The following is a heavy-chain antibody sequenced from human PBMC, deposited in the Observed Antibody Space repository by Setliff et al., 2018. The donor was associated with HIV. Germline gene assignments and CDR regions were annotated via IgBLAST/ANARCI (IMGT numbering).Heavy chain of an antibody. CDR2: IYYNGNT. CDR3: AREIYGGNSRPFDY. J-gene: IGHJ4*02. Sequence: PSETLSLTCTVSGGSITGYFWNWIRQSPGKGLEWIGYIYYNGNTNYNPTLHSRGTISVDTSKNQFSLKLTSVTAADTAVYYCAREIYGGNSRPFDYWGQGTLVTVSS. CDR1: GGSITGYF. D-gene: IGHD4-17*01. V-gene: IGHV4-59*01.